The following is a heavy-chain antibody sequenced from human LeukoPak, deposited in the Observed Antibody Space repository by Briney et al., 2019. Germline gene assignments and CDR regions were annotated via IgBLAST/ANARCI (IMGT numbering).Heavy chain of an antibody. J-gene: IGHJ4*02. CDR3: ARRSSGYYAWVFDY. D-gene: IGHD3-22*01. CDR2: ISSSGSTI. CDR1: GFTFSDYY. V-gene: IGHV3-11*01. Sequence: GGSLRLSCAASGFTFSDYYMSWLRQAPGKGLEWVSYISSSGSTIYYADSVKGRFTISRDNAKNSLYLQMNSLRAEDTAVYYCARRSSGYYAWVFDYWGQGTLVTVSS.